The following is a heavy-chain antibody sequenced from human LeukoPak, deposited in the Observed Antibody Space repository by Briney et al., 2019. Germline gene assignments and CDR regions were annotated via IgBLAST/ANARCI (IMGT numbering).Heavy chain of an antibody. Sequence: TSETLSLTCTVSGGSISSSSYYWGWIRQPPGKGLEWIGSIYYSGSTYYNPSLKSRVTISVDTSKNQFSLKLSSVTAADTAVYYCTRLPSNYYDSSGYYFDYWGQGTLVTVSS. CDR3: TRLPSNYYDSSGYYFDY. V-gene: IGHV4-39*01. D-gene: IGHD3-22*01. J-gene: IGHJ4*02. CDR1: GGSISSSSYY. CDR2: IYYSGST.